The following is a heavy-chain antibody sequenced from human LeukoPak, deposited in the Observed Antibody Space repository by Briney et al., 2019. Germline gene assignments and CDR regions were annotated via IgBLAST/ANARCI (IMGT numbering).Heavy chain of an antibody. Sequence: PGGSLRLSCSASGFTFSAYAMYWVRQAPGKGLEYVSGISSNGGRSFYADSVKGTFTISRDNSKNTLYLQMSSLRAEDTAVYYCVKITSVTGGDCWGQGTRLTVSS. V-gene: IGHV3-64D*09. CDR2: ISSNGGRS. J-gene: IGHJ4*02. CDR1: GFTFSAYA. D-gene: IGHD1-1*01. CDR3: VKITSVTGGDC.